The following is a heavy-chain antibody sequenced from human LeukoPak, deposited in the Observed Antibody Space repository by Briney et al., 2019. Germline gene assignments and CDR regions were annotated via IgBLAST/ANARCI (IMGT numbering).Heavy chain of an antibody. V-gene: IGHV3-74*01. CDR3: TRDLMDYDVSTGLHHYYMDV. CDR1: GFTFSSYW. D-gene: IGHD3-9*01. J-gene: IGHJ6*02. Sequence: GGSLRLSCVASGFTFSSYWMHWVRHDPRKGLVWVSRINGDGRNINYADSVRGRFTISRDNAKNTLYLQMNTPRVEDTAVYYCTRDLMDYDVSTGLHHYYMDVWGQGTTVTVSS. CDR2: INGDGRNI.